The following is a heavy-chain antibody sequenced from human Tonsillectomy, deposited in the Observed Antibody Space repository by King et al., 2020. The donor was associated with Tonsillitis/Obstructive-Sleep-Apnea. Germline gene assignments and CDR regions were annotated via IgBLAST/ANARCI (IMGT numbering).Heavy chain of an antibody. J-gene: IGHJ6*03. D-gene: IGHD4-17*01. CDR2: MNPNSGNT. CDR3: ARGAGDYYYYYMDV. V-gene: IGHV1-8*01. Sequence: VQLVESGAEVKKPGASVKVSCKASGYTFTSYDINWVRQATGQGLEWMGWMNPNSGNTGYAQKFQGRVTMTRNTSISTAYMELSRLRSEDTAVYYCARGAGDYYYYYMDVWGKGTTVTVSS. CDR1: GYTFTSYD.